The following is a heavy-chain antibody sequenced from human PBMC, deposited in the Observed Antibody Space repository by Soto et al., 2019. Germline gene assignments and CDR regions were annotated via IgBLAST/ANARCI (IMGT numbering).Heavy chain of an antibody. CDR3: VRRHVSATGIDWFDP. V-gene: IGHV1-3*01. J-gene: IGHJ5*02. CDR1: GYTFTSYG. D-gene: IGHD6-13*01. Sequence: SVKVSCKASGYTFTSYGIHWVRQAPIQRLEWMGWINAANGDTKYSPKFQGRVTITRGTSASTAYMELSSLRSEDTAVYYCVRRHVSATGIDWFDPWGQGTLVTVSS. CDR2: INAANGDT.